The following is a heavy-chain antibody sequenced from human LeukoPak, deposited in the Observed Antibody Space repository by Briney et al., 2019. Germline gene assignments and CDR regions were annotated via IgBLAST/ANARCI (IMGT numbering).Heavy chain of an antibody. D-gene: IGHD2-2*01. V-gene: IGHV1-69*05. CDR2: IIPIFGTA. CDR1: GGTFSSYA. J-gene: IGHJ4*02. Sequence: SVKVSCKASGGTFSSYAISWVRQAPGQGLEWMGGIIPIFGTANYAQKFQGRVTITTDESTSTAYMELNSLRSEDTAVYYCATDLGYCSSTSCPKWGQGTLVTVSS. CDR3: ATDLGYCSSTSCPK.